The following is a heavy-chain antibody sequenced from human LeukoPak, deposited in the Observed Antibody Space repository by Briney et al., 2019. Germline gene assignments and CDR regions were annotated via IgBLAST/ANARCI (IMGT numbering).Heavy chain of an antibody. V-gene: IGHV3-21*01. CDR2: ISSSSSYI. Sequence: GGSLRLSCAAAGFTFSSYSMNWVRQAPGKGLEWVSSISSSSSYIYYADSVKGRFTISRDNAKNSLYLQMNSLRAEDTAVYYCARESAAATFDYWGQGTLVTVSS. CDR1: GFTFSSYS. D-gene: IGHD6-13*01. CDR3: ARESAAATFDY. J-gene: IGHJ4*02.